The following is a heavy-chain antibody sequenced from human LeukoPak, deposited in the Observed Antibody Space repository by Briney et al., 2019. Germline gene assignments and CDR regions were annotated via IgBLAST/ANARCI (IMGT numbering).Heavy chain of an antibody. J-gene: IGHJ3*02. Sequence: PSETLSLTCTVSGGSISSYYWSWIRQPPGKGLEWIGYIYYSGTTNYNPSLKSRVTISVDTSKNQFPLKLSSVTAADTAVYYCARARAGIAARPSAGDAFDIWGQGTMVTVSS. V-gene: IGHV4-59*12. CDR1: GGSISSYY. CDR3: ARARAGIAARPSAGDAFDI. CDR2: IYYSGTT. D-gene: IGHD6-6*01.